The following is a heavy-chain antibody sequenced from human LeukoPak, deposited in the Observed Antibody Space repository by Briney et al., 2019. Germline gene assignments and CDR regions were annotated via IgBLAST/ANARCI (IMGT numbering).Heavy chain of an antibody. D-gene: IGHD6-19*01. V-gene: IGHV4-39*07. CDR1: GGSISSSSYY. CDR2: IYYSGST. J-gene: IGHJ3*02. CDR3: ASSSGWYFNDASDI. Sequence: PSETLSLTCTVSGGSISSSSYYWGWIRQPPGKGLEWIGSIYYSGSTYYNPSLKSRVTISVDTSKNQFSLKLSSVTAADTAMYYCASSSGWYFNDASDIWGQGTMVTVSS.